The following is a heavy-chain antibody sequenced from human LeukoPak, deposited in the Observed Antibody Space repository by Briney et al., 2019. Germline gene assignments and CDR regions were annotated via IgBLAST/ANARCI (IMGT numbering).Heavy chain of an antibody. V-gene: IGHV3-43*01. CDR3: AKDTAPYDFWGGRDY. D-gene: IGHD3-3*01. J-gene: IGHJ4*02. Sequence: PGGSLRLSCAASGFTFDDYTMHWVRQAPGKGLEWVSLISWDGGSTYYADSVKGRFTISRDNSKNSLYLQMNSLRTEDTALYFCAKDTAPYDFWGGRDYWGQGTLVTVSS. CDR1: GFTFDDYT. CDR2: ISWDGGST.